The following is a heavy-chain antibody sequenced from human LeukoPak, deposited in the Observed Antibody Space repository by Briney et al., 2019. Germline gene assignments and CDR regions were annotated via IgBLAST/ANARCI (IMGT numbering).Heavy chain of an antibody. CDR1: GFTFSSYA. CDR2: ISGSGGST. V-gene: IGHV3-23*01. Sequence: PGGSLRLSCAASGFTFSSYAMSWVRQAPGKGLEWVSAISGSGGSTYYADSVKGRFTISRDNSKNTLYLQMNSLRAEDTAVYYCAKDGGEWELLPVFDYWGQGTLVTVSS. CDR3: AKDGGEWELLPVFDY. D-gene: IGHD1-26*01. J-gene: IGHJ4*02.